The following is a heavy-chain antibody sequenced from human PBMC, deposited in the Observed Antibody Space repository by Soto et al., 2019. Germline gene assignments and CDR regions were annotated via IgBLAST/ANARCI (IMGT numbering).Heavy chain of an antibody. CDR3: AKGVTMVRGVIIMSWYFDY. D-gene: IGHD3-10*01. V-gene: IGHV3-23*01. CDR1: GFTFSSYA. Sequence: GGSLRLSCAASGFTFSSYAMSWVRQAPGKGLEWVSAISGSGGSTYYADSVKGRFTISRDNSKNTLYLQMNSLRAEDTAVYYCAKGVTMVRGVIIMSWYFDYWGQGTLVTVSS. CDR2: ISGSGGST. J-gene: IGHJ4*02.